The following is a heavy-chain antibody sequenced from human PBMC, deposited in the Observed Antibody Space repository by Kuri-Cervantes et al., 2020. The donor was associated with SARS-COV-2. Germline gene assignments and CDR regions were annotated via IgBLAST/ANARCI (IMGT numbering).Heavy chain of an antibody. CDR3: ARQNWGLDY. CDR2: ISSSGSTI. V-gene: IGHV3-11*01. D-gene: IGHD7-27*01. J-gene: IGHJ4*02. CDR1: GFTFGDYA. Sequence: GESLKISCTASGFTFGDYAMSWVRQAPGKGLEWVSYISSSGSTIYYADSVKGRFTISRDNAKNSLYLQMNHLRAEDRAVYYCARQNWGLDYWGQGTLVTVSS.